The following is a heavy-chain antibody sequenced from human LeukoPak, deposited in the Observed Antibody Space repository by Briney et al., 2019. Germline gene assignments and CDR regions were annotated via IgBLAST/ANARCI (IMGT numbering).Heavy chain of an antibody. CDR1: GFTFSSYG. Sequence: GGSLRLSCAASGFTFSSYGMHWVRQAPGKGLEWVGVIAYDGSNKYYADSVKGRFTISRDNSTNTLYLQLNSLRAEDTAVYYCAKEDYVPFDYWGQGTLVTVSS. J-gene: IGHJ4*02. CDR2: IAYDGSNK. D-gene: IGHD4-17*01. CDR3: AKEDYVPFDY. V-gene: IGHV3-30*18.